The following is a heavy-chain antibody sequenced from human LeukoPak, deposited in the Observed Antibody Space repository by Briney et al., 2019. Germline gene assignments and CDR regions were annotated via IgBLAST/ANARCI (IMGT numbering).Heavy chain of an antibody. CDR2: ITGSGGST. CDR1: GFTFSSYA. CDR3: AKALPEWLGGLFDP. Sequence: PGGSLRLSCAASGFTFSSYAMTWVRQAPGKGLEWVSAITGSGGSTYYADSVKGRFTISRDNSKSTLYLQMNSLRAEDTAVYYCAKALPEWLGGLFDPWGQGTLVTVSS. V-gene: IGHV3-23*01. J-gene: IGHJ5*02. D-gene: IGHD6-19*01.